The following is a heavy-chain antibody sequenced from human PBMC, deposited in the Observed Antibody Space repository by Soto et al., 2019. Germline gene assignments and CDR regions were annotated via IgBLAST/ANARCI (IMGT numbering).Heavy chain of an antibody. V-gene: IGHV3-74*01. J-gene: IGHJ3*02. CDR2: INSDGSST. D-gene: IGHD6-19*01. CDR1: GFTFSSYW. CDR3: ARVGGNYSSGWYGAFDI. Sequence: GGSLRLSCAASGFTFSSYWMHWVRQAPGKGLVWVSRINSDGSSTSYADSVKGRFTISRDNAKNTLYLQMNSLRAEDTAVYYCARVGGNYSSGWYGAFDIWGQGTMVTVSS.